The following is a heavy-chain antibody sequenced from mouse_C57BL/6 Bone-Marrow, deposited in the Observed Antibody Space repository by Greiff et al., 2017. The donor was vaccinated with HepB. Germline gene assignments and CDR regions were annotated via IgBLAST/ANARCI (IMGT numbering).Heavy chain of an antibody. CDR3: ASQFLYYYGSTPWFAY. V-gene: IGHV5-17*01. D-gene: IGHD1-1*01. CDR1: GFTFSDYG. J-gene: IGHJ3*01. CDR2: ISSGSSTI. Sequence: EVKLVESGGGLVKPGGSLKLSCAASGFTFSDYGMHWVRQAPEKGLEWVAYISSGSSTIYYADTVKGRFTISRDNAKNTLFLQMTSLRSEDTAMYYCASQFLYYYGSTPWFAYWGQGTLVTVSA.